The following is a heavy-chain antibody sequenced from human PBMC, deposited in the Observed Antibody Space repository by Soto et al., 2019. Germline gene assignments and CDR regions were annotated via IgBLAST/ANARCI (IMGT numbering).Heavy chain of an antibody. D-gene: IGHD3-16*01. Sequence: EVQLLESGGGLVQPGGSPRLSCAASGFTFSSYAMSWVRQAPGKGLEWVSAISGSGGSTYYADSVKGRFTISRDNSKNTLYLQMNSLRAEDTAVYYCAKKAALEDYIWGSNIDYWGQGTLVTVSS. J-gene: IGHJ4*02. CDR3: AKKAALEDYIWGSNIDY. CDR1: GFTFSSYA. V-gene: IGHV3-23*01. CDR2: ISGSGGST.